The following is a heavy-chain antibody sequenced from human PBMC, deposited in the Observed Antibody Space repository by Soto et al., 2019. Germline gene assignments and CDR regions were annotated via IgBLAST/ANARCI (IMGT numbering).Heavy chain of an antibody. CDR1: GFTFSGSA. V-gene: IGHV3-48*01. Sequence: PGGSLRLSCAASGFTFSGSAMHWVRQAPGKGLEWVSYISSSSSTIYYADSVKGRFTISRDNVKNSLYLQMNSLSVEDSAVYYCVRDPDSLDYWGRGTLVTVSS. CDR2: ISSSSSTI. CDR3: VRDPDSLDY. J-gene: IGHJ4*02.